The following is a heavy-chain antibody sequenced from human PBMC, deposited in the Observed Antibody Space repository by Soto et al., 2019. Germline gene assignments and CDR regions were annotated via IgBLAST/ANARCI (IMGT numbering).Heavy chain of an antibody. J-gene: IGHJ4*02. V-gene: IGHV3-9*01. CDR2: VSWNSGDI. CDR3: AKDTPGWGVGTTQHLNN. D-gene: IGHD1-26*01. Sequence: ESGGGLVQPGKSLRLSCEGSGFTFDDYAMHWVRQRPGKGLEWVAGVSWNSGDIAYANSVRGRFTISRDNANNSLHRQMSGLKPDTTTYYYTAKDTPGWGVGTTQHLNNWGLGTQVTDSS. CDR1: GFTFDDYA.